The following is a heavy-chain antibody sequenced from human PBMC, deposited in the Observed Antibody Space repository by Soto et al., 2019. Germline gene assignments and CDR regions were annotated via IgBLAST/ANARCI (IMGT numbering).Heavy chain of an antibody. D-gene: IGHD2-2*01. CDR1: GYRFTSYW. J-gene: IGHJ4*02. CDR3: ARHYRESSTYAPLPVDY. V-gene: IGHV5-10-1*01. CDR2: IDPTDSYS. Sequence: GESLRISCKGSGYRFTSYWISWGRQMPGKGLEWMGRIDPTDSYSSYSPSFQGHVTILADKSIATAYLQWSSLKASDTGMYYCARHYRESSTYAPLPVDYWDQATLVTVSS.